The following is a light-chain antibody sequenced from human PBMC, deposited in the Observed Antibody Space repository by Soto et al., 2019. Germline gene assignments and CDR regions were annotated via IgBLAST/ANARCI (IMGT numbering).Light chain of an antibody. J-gene: IGKJ4*02. Sequence: DIVMTQSPDSLAVSLGERATINCKSSQSVLYSSNNKNYLAWYQQKPGQPPKLLIYWASTRESGVPDRFSGSGSGTDFTLTISSLQAEDVAFYYGQQYYSTLPLTFGGGTKVELK. CDR1: QSVLYSSNNKNY. CDR3: QQYYSTLPLT. CDR2: WAS. V-gene: IGKV4-1*01.